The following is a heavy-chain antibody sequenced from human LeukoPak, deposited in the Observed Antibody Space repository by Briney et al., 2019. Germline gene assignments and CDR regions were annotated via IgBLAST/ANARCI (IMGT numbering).Heavy chain of an antibody. CDR2: ISAYNGNT. CDR3: ARGSGYYSYYYYYYMDV. Sequence: ASVKVSCKASGYTFTSYGISWVRQAPGQGLEWMGWISAYNGNTNYAQKFQGRVTITRNTSISTAYMELSSLRSEDTAVYYCARGSGYYSYYYYYYMDVWGKGTTVTVSS. J-gene: IGHJ6*03. D-gene: IGHD3-22*01. V-gene: IGHV1-18*01. CDR1: GYTFTSYG.